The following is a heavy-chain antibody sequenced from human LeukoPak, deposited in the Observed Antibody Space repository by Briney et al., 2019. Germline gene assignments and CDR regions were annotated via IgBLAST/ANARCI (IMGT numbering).Heavy chain of an antibody. CDR3: ARETDCSSTSCYTNAFDI. J-gene: IGHJ3*02. CDR2: IYHSGST. Sequence: PSETLSLTCTVSGYSISSGYYWGWIRQPPGKGLEWIGSIYHSGSTYYNPSLESRVTISVDTSKNQFSLKLSSVTAADTAVYYCARETDCSSTSCYTNAFDIWGQGTMVTVSS. D-gene: IGHD2-2*02. V-gene: IGHV4-38-2*02. CDR1: GYSISSGYY.